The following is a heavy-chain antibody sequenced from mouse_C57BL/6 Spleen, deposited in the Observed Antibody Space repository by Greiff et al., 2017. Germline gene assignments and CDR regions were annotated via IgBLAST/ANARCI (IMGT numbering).Heavy chain of an antibody. D-gene: IGHD1-1*01. V-gene: IGHV1-69*01. CDR1: GYTFTSYW. Sequence: QVQLQQPGAELVMPGASVKLSCKASGYTFTSYWMHWVKQRPGQGLEWIGEIDPSDSYTNYNQKFKGKSTLTVDKSSSTAYMQLSSLTSEDSAVYYCARGVYGSSFAYWGQGTLVTVSA. CDR2: IDPSDSYT. J-gene: IGHJ3*01. CDR3: ARGVYGSSFAY.